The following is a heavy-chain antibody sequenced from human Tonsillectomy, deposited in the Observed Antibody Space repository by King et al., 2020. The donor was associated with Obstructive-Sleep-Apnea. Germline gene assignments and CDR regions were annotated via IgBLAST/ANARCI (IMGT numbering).Heavy chain of an antibody. J-gene: IGHJ3*02. CDR2: IYYSGST. D-gene: IGHD3-3*01. Sequence: QLQESGPGLVKPSETLSLTCTVSGGSISSYYWSWIRQPPGKGLEWVGYIYYSGSTKYNPSLKIRVTISVYTSKTQFSLKLSSVTAADTAVYYCARTFAIFGVDIDAFDIWGPGTMVTVSS. V-gene: IGHV4-59*01. CDR1: GGSISSYY. CDR3: ARTFAIFGVDIDAFDI.